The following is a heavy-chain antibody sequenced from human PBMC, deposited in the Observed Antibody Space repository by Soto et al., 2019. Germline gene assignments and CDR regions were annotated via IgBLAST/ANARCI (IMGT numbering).Heavy chain of an antibody. CDR3: ARRIFGVMRPYYFDY. Sequence: GGSLRLSCAASGFTFRSYWMSWVRQAPGKGLDWVADIKQDGSEKYYVDSVKGRFTISRDNAENSLDLQMNSLRVEDTAVYYCARRIFGVMRPYYFDYWGQGTLVTVSS. CDR1: GFTFRSYW. V-gene: IGHV3-7*01. J-gene: IGHJ4*02. D-gene: IGHD3-3*01. CDR2: IKQDGSEK.